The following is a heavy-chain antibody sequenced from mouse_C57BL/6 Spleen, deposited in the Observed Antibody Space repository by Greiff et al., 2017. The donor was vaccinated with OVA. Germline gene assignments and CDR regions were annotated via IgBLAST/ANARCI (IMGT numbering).Heavy chain of an antibody. D-gene: IGHD2-12*01. V-gene: IGHV1-26*01. J-gene: IGHJ2*01. CDR3: SRGGRRAYFDY. CDR2: INPNNGGT. CDR1: GYTFTDYY. Sequence: EVQLQQSGPELVKPGASVKISCKASGYTFTDYYMNWVKQSHGKSLEWIGDINPNNGGTSYNQKFKGKATLTVDKSSSTAYMELRSLTSEDSAVYYCSRGGRRAYFDYWGQGTTLTVSS.